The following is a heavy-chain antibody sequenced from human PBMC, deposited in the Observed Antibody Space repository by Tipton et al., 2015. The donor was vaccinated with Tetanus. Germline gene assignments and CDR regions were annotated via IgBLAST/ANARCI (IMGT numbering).Heavy chain of an antibody. CDR3: VRGRGLGAYGFGFEY. D-gene: IGHD2-21*01. CDR2: IYQTDST. J-gene: IGHJ4*02. CDR1: GGLITTGGYS. V-gene: IGHV4-30-2*01. Sequence: TLSLTCALSGGLITTGGYSWGWIRQTPGQGLEWIGYIYQTDSTYYNPSLRSRLTISISRSKNQFSLKLTSVTAADTAVYYCVRGRGLGAYGFGFEYWGQGAQVIVSS.